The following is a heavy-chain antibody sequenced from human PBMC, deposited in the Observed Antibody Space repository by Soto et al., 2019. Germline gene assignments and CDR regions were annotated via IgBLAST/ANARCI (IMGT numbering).Heavy chain of an antibody. J-gene: IGHJ3*02. V-gene: IGHV1-18*01. CDR1: GYTFTSYG. CDR2: ISAYNGNT. CDR3: ARTAARHDDAFDI. Sequence: ASVKVSCQASGYTFTSYGISWVRQAPGQGLEWMGWISAYNGNTNYAQKLQGRVTMNTDTSTCTAYMELRSLRSDDTALYYCARTAARHDDAFDIWGQGTMVTVSS. D-gene: IGHD6-6*01.